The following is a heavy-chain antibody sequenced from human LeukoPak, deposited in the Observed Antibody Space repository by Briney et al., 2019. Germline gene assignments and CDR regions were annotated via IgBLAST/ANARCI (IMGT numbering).Heavy chain of an antibody. V-gene: IGHV4-39*01. Sequence: PSETLSLTCTVSGVSISSSSYYWGWIRQPPGKGLEWIGSIYYSGSTYYNPSLTSRVTISVDTSKNQFSLKLSSVTAADTAVYYCARHCSLLWFGELLNSRNNWFDPWGQGTLVTVSS. J-gene: IGHJ5*02. CDR1: GVSISSSSYY. CDR3: ARHCSLLWFGELLNSRNNWFDP. CDR2: IYYSGST. D-gene: IGHD3-10*01.